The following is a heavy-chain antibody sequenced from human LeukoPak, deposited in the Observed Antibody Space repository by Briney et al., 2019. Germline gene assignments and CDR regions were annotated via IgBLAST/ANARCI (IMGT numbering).Heavy chain of an antibody. J-gene: IGHJ2*01. Sequence: TGGSLRLSCAASGFTFSSYWMDWVRQAPGKGLEWVANIKEDGGAKNYVDSVKGRFTISRDNAKDSVYLQMNSLRAEDTAVYYCASGKGDYVLYWYFDLWGRGTLVTVTS. CDR1: GFTFSSYW. CDR2: IKEDGGAK. V-gene: IGHV3-7*02. CDR3: ASGKGDYVLYWYFDL. D-gene: IGHD4-17*01.